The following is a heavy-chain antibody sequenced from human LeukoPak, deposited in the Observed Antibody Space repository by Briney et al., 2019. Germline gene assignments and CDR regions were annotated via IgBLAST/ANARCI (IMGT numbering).Heavy chain of an antibody. V-gene: IGHV4-34*01. CDR1: GESFSHYY. CDR2: INHRGTT. J-gene: IGHJ5*02. Sequence: PSETLSLTCAVSGESFSHYYWSWLRQTPGKGLEWIGEINHRGTTNYNPSLKSRVAISIDTSSNQFSLQVTSVTAADTAVFYCARGAFHTSSVWFDPWGQGTLVTVSS. CDR3: ARGAFHTSSVWFDP. D-gene: IGHD2-2*01.